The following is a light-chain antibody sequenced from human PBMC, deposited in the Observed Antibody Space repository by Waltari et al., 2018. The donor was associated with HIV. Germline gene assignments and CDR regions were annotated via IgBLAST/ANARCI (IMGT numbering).Light chain of an antibody. CDR3: QSYGSTDYV. V-gene: IGLV6-57*04. CDR2: EGS. J-gene: IGLJ1*01. CDR1: RGSIGSNY. Sequence: NFMLTQPHSVSESPGQTVTISCTRSRGSIGSNYVQWYQQRPGSVPTTVIYEGSQRPAGVPDRFSGSIDSSSNSASLTISGLKTEDEADYYCQSYGSTDYVFGSGTKVTVL.